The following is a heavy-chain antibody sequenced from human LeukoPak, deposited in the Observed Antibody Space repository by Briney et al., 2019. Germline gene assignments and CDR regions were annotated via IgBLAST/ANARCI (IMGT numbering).Heavy chain of an antibody. CDR3: ARNSRETSIAAAGGAYFDY. D-gene: IGHD6-13*01. Sequence: GGSLRLSCAASGFTFSSYEMNWVRQAPGKGLEWVSYISSSGSTIYYADSVEGRFTISRDNAKNSMYLQMDRLRGEGTAVYYCARNSRETSIAAAGGAYFDYWGQGTLVTVSS. CDR2: ISSSGSTI. V-gene: IGHV3-48*03. CDR1: GFTFSSYE. J-gene: IGHJ4*01.